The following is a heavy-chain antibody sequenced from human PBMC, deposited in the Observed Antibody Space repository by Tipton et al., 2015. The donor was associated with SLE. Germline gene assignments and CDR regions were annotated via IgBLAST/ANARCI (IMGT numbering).Heavy chain of an antibody. Sequence: TLSLTCTVSGGSISDHYWSWVRQPPGSGLEWIANIHNSGKANYNPSLENRVTISVDTSKNQFSLRLTSVTAADTAVYYCATGRGADGYYTYGLDVWGQGATVTVSS. J-gene: IGHJ6*02. CDR3: ATGRGADGYYTYGLDV. CDR2: IHNSGKA. D-gene: IGHD1-26*01. V-gene: IGHV4-59*08. CDR1: GGSISDHY.